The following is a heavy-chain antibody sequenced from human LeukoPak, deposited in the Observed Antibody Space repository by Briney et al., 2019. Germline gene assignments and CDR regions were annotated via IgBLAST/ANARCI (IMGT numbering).Heavy chain of an antibody. J-gene: IGHJ5*02. CDR1: GGSISTFY. CDR2: INNSGNT. CDR3: AREGGDPRWLDP. V-gene: IGHV4-4*07. D-gene: IGHD6-25*01. Sequence: PSETLSLTCTVSGGSISTFYWTWIRQPAGKGLEWIGRINNSGNTNYNPSLRSRVSMSVDRSKNQFSVILSSVTAADTAVYFCAREGGDPRWLDPWGQGTLVTVSS.